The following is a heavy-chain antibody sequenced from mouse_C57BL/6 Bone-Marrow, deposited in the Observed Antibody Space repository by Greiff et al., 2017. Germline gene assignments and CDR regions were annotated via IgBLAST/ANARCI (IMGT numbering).Heavy chain of an antibody. CDR1: GYTFTSYC. D-gene: IGHD2-10*01. CDR3: ATSYSPSFDY. V-gene: IGHV1-7*01. CDR2: INPSSGYT. Sequence: QVHVKQSGAELAKPGASVKLSCKASGYTFTSYCMHWVKQRPGQGLEWIGYINPSSGYTKYNQKFKDKATLTADKSSSTAYMQLSSLTYEDSAVYYCATSYSPSFDYWGQGTTLTVSS. J-gene: IGHJ2*01.